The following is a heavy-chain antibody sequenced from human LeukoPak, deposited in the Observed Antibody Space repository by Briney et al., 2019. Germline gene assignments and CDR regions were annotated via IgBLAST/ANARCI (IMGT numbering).Heavy chain of an antibody. CDR2: IYYSGST. D-gene: IGHD1-26*01. CDR1: GGSISSSSYY. V-gene: IGHV4-30-4*08. Sequence: SETLSLTRTVSGGSISSSSYYWGWIRQPPGKGLEWIGYIYYSGSTYYNPSLKSRVTISVDTSKNQFSLKLSSVTAADTAVYYCARVEWEPYYYYYYYYMDVWGKGTTVTVSS. CDR3: ARVEWEPYYYYYYYYMDV. J-gene: IGHJ6*03.